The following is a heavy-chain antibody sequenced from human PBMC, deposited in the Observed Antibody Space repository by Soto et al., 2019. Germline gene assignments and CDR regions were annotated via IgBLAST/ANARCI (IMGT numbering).Heavy chain of an antibody. CDR1: GGSISSSSYC. D-gene: IGHD3-10*01. CDR2: IYYSGST. V-gene: IGHV4-39*01. CDR3: AGSNPHYDAFDI. J-gene: IGHJ3*02. Sequence: SETLSLTCTVSGGSISSSSYCWGWIRQPPGKGLEWIGSIYYSGSTYYNPSLKSRVTISVDTSKNQFSLKLSSVTAADTAVYYCAGSNPHYDAFDIWGQGTMVTVSS.